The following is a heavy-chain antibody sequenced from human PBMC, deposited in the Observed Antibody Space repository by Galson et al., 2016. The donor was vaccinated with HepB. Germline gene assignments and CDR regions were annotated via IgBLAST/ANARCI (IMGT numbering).Heavy chain of an antibody. CDR2: ISSSSSTM. V-gene: IGHV3-48*04. Sequence: SLRLSCAASGFTFSDYSMNWVRQAPGKGLEWLSYISSSSSTMYYADSVKGRFTISRDNAKNTLYLQMNSLRAEDTAVYFCVRDHSVVPTTAYNWFDPWGRGTLVTVSS. CDR3: VRDHSVVPTTAYNWFDP. D-gene: IGHD4-23*01. CDR1: GFTFSDYS. J-gene: IGHJ5*02.